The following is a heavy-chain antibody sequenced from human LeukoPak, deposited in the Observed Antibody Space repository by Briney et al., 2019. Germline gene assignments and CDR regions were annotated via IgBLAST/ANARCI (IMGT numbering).Heavy chain of an antibody. CDR2: ISGDGGST. J-gene: IGHJ4*02. V-gene: IGHV3-43*02. CDR1: GFTFDDYA. CDR3: ARSWGRVRGNHDY. D-gene: IGHD3-10*01. Sequence: GGSLRLSCAASGFTFDDYAMHWVRQAPGKGLEWASLISGDGGSTYYADSVKGRFTISRDNSKNSLYLQMNSLRAEDTAVYYCARSWGRVRGNHDYWGQGTLVTVSS.